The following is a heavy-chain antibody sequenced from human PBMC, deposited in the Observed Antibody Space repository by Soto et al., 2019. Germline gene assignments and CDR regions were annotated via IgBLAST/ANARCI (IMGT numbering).Heavy chain of an antibody. CDR2: INGDGNTI. CDR1: GFTFSNYW. V-gene: IGHV3-74*01. CDR3: ARDRGYPDSFDI. D-gene: IGHD3-10*01. J-gene: IGHJ3*02. Sequence: GGSLRLSCAASGFTFSNYWMHWVRQAPGKGLVWVSHINGDGNTIVYADSVRGRFTISRDNAKSTLFLQMNSLRVEDTAVYYCARDRGYPDSFDIWGQGTMVTVSS.